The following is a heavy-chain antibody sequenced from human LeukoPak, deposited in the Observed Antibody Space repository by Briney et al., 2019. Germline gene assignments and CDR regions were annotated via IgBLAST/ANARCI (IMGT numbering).Heavy chain of an antibody. CDR2: ISYDGSNK. V-gene: IGHV3-30*18. J-gene: IGHJ4*02. Sequence: GGSLRLSCAASGFTFSRYWMSWVRQAPGKGLEWVAVISYDGSNKYYADSVKGRFTISRDNSKNTLYLQMNSLRAEDTAVYYCAKDGGSGSYYLYFDYWGQGTLVTVSS. CDR1: GFTFSRYW. CDR3: AKDGGSGSYYLYFDY. D-gene: IGHD3-10*01.